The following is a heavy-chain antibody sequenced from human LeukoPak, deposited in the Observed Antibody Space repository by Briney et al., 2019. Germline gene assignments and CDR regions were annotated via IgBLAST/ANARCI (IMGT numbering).Heavy chain of an antibody. J-gene: IGHJ6*03. V-gene: IGHV4-30-4*07. CDR3: ASSGWYLHYYYYMDV. D-gene: IGHD6-19*01. CDR1: GGSISSGGYS. CDR2: IYYSGST. Sequence: PSETLFLTCAVSGGSISSGGYSWSWIRQPPGKGLEWIGYIYYSGSTYYNPSLKSRVTISVDTSKNQFSLKLSSVTAADTAVYYCASSGWYLHYYYYMDVWGKGTTVTVSS.